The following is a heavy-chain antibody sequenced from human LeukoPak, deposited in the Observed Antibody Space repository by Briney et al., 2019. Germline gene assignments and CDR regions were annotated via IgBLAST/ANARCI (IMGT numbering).Heavy chain of an antibody. D-gene: IGHD4-17*01. J-gene: IGHJ3*02. V-gene: IGHV3-48*01. CDR1: GFTFSTYS. CDR3: AKEGGDDAFDI. CDR2: ISSTSSTI. Sequence: PGGSLRLSCAASGFTFSTYSMNWVRQAPGKGLEWVSYISSTSSTIYYADSVKGRFTISRDNAKNSLYLQMNSLRAEDTAVYYCAKEGGDDAFDIWGQGTMVTVSS.